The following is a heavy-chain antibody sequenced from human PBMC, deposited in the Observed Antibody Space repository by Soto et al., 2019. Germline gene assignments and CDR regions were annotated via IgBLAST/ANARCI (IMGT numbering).Heavy chain of an antibody. J-gene: IGHJ4*02. Sequence: QVQLVQSGAEVKKPGASVKVSCKASGYTFTNFGISWVRQAPGQGLEWMGWISAYNGNTNSAQKFQDRVTMTTDTSTSTAYMELWSLRSDDTAIYFSARGGTPIDYWGQGTLVTVSS. D-gene: IGHD3-16*01. CDR2: ISAYNGNT. CDR1: GYTFTNFG. V-gene: IGHV1-18*01. CDR3: ARGGTPIDY.